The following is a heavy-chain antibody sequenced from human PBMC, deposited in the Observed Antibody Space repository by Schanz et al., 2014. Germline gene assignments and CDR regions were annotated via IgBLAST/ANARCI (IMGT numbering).Heavy chain of an antibody. CDR1: GYIFGSHG. D-gene: IGHD6-13*01. V-gene: IGHV1-18*01. Sequence: QLMQSGSEVRKPGASVKVSCKASGYIFGSHGMTWVRQAPGQGLEWMGWISAYNGHTTYAQKFQGRVAMTRDTSTSTVYMELSSLRSEDTAVYYCARDGEAAAGCDYWGQGTLVTVSS. CDR3: ARDGEAAAGCDY. CDR2: ISAYNGHT. J-gene: IGHJ4*02.